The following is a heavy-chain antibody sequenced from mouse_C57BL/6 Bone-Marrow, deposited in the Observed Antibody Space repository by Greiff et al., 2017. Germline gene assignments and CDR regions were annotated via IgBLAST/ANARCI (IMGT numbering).Heavy chain of an antibody. CDR2: IYPGSGNT. CDR1: GYTFTDYY. V-gene: IGHV1-76*01. D-gene: IGHD2-1*01. J-gene: IGHJ2*01. Sequence: VQLQQSGAELVRPGASVKLSCKASGYTFTDYYINWVKQRPGQGLEWIARIYPGSGNTYYNEKFKGKATLTAEKSSSTAYMQLSSLTSEDSAFYFCARRGYYGNNYYWGQGTTLTVSS. CDR3: ARRGYYGNNYY.